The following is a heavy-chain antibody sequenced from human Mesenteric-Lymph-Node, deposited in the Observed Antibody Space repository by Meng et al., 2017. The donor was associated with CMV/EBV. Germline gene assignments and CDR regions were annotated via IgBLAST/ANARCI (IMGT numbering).Heavy chain of an antibody. CDR2: INSDGSSR. D-gene: IGHD4-11*01. CDR3: ARDDYSDYVVDY. CDR1: GFTFSSYW. J-gene: IGHJ4*02. V-gene: IGHV3-74*01. Sequence: GESLKISCAASGFTFSSYWMHWVRQAPGKGLVWVSRINSDGSSRTYADSVKGRFTISRDNAKNTLYLQMNSLRAEDTAVYYCARDDYSDYVVDYWGQGTLVTVSS.